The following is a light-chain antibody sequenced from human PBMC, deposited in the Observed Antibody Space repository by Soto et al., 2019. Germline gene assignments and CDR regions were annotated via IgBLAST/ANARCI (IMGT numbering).Light chain of an antibody. CDR3: QQYYSYPRT. CDR2: DAS. J-gene: IGKJ1*01. Sequence: EVVLTQSPGSLSLSPGDRATLSCRASQSLVNTYVAWYQQKAGQAPRLLIYDASTLQSGVPSRFSGSGSGTDFTLTISCLQSEDFATYYCQQYYSYPRTFGQGTKVDI. CDR1: QSLVNTY. V-gene: IGKV3-20*01.